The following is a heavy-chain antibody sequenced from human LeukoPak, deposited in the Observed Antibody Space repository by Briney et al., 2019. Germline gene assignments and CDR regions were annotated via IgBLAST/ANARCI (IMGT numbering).Heavy chain of an antibody. CDR2: ISGSGGST. CDR3: ARREYYSPH. Sequence: GGSLRLSCAASRFTFSSYAVSWVRQAPGKGLEWVSGISGSGGSTYYADSVKGRFTISRDNSKNTLYLQMNSLRAEDTALYYCARREYYSPHWGQGTMVSVSS. J-gene: IGHJ3*01. D-gene: IGHD3-10*01. V-gene: IGHV3-23*01. CDR1: RFTFSSYA.